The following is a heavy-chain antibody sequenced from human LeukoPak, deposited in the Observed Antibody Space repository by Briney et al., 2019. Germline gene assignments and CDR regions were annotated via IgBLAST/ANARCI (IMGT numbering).Heavy chain of an antibody. J-gene: IGHJ4*02. CDR3: ARHPPYYYDSSGYNV. V-gene: IGHV5-51*01. Sequence: GESLKISCKGSGYSFTSYWIGWVRQMPGKGLEWMGIIYPGDSDTRYSPSFQGQVTISADKSISTAYLQWSSLKASDTAMYYCARHPPYYYDSSGYNVWGQGTLVTVSS. CDR1: GYSFTSYW. D-gene: IGHD3-22*01. CDR2: IYPGDSDT.